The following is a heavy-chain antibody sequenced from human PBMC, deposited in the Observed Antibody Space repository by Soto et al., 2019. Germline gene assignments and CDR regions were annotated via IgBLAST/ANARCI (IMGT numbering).Heavy chain of an antibody. D-gene: IGHD6-13*01. CDR2: IYYSGST. CDR1: GGSISSGDYY. V-gene: IGHV4-30-4*01. CDR3: ARHSSSWPIFDY. J-gene: IGHJ4*02. Sequence: SETLSLTCTVSGGSISSGDYYWSRIRQPPGKGLEWIGYIYYSGSTYYNPSLKSRVTISVDTSKNQFSLKLSSVTAADTAVYYCARHSSSWPIFDYWGQGTLVTVSS.